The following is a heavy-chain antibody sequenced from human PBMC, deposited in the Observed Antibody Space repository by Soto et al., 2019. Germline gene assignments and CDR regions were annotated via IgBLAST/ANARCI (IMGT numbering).Heavy chain of an antibody. Sequence: QVQLVQSGAEVKKPGASVKVSFKASGYTFTSYDINWVRQATGQGLEWMGWMNPNSGNTGYAQKFQGRVTMTRNTPISTAYMELSSLRSEDTAVYYCARGFNYDTLTGYYRRSGWFDPWGQGTLVTVSS. CDR2: MNPNSGNT. J-gene: IGHJ5*02. D-gene: IGHD3-9*01. CDR1: GYTFTSYD. V-gene: IGHV1-8*01. CDR3: ARGFNYDTLTGYYRRSGWFDP.